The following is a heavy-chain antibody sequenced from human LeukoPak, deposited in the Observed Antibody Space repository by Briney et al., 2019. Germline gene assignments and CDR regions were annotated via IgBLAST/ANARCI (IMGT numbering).Heavy chain of an antibody. J-gene: IGHJ4*02. CDR1: GFTFSSYE. CDR3: ARGELYYDYVWGGDFDY. CDR2: ISSSGSTI. Sequence: GGSLRLSCAASGFTFSSYEMNWVRQAPGKGLEWVSYISSSGSTIYYADSVKGRFTISRDNAKNSLYLQMNSLRAEDTAVYYCARGELYYDYVWGGDFDYWGQGTLVTVSS. D-gene: IGHD3-16*01. V-gene: IGHV3-48*03.